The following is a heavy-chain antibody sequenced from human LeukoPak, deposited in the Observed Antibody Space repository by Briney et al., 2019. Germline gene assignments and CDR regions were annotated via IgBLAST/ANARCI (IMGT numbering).Heavy chain of an antibody. J-gene: IGHJ5*02. V-gene: IGHV5-51*01. CDR2: MYPGDSDT. Sequence: GESLKISCKGSGYSFSHHWIAWVRKMPGKGLEWMAMMYPGDSDTRYSPSFQGQVTISVDKSISTAYLQWNSLKASDTGMYYCARRDTSGSLFWFDPWGQGTLVTVSS. CDR3: ARRDTSGSLFWFDP. D-gene: IGHD3-10*01. CDR1: GYSFSHHW.